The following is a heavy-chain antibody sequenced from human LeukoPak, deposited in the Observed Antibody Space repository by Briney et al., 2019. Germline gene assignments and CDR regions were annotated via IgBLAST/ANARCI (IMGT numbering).Heavy chain of an antibody. D-gene: IGHD5-12*01. CDR3: VKADSGYDLLFDY. V-gene: IGHV3-23*01. Sequence: GGSLRLSCAASGFTFSSYAMNWVRQAPGKGLEWVSGISGSGGSTYYADSVKGRFTISRDNSKNTLYPQMNSLRAEDTAVYYCVKADSGYDLLFDYWGQGTLVTVSS. CDR2: ISGSGGST. J-gene: IGHJ4*02. CDR1: GFTFSSYA.